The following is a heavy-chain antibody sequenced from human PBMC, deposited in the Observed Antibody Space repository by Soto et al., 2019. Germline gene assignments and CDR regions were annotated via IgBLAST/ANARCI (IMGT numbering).Heavy chain of an antibody. CDR3: ARDRYDFWSGYYAYFDY. CDR1: GFTFSSYS. CDR2: ISSSSSTI. V-gene: IGHV3-48*01. Sequence: GGSLRLSCAASGFTFSSYSMNWVRQAPGKGLEWVSYISSSSSTIYYADSVKGRFTISRDNAKNSLYLQMNSLRAEDTAVYYCARDRYDFWSGYYAYFDYWGQGTLVTVSS. J-gene: IGHJ4*02. D-gene: IGHD3-3*01.